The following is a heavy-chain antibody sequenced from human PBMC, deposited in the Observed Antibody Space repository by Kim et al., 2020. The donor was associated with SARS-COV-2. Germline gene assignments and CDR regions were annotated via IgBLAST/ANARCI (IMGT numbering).Heavy chain of an antibody. CDR2: IYPGDMDT. CDR3: ARRGTEETTGDYSGMDV. J-gene: IGHJ6*02. Sequence: GESLKISCKASGYSFINHWVAWVRQMPGKGLQCMGMIYPGDMDTRYSPSFRGQVSISADKSISTAFLQWTRLEASDSAVYYCARRGTEETTGDYSGMDVWGLGTTVTVSS. CDR1: GYSFINHW. V-gene: IGHV5-51*01. D-gene: IGHD1-1*01.